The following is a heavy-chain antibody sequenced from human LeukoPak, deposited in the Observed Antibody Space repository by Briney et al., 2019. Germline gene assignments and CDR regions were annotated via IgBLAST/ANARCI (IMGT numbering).Heavy chain of an antibody. V-gene: IGHV3-33*01. J-gene: IGHJ4*02. CDR1: GFTFSNYG. CDR2: IWYDGSNK. Sequence: GRFLRLSCAASGFTFSNYGMHWVRQAPGKGLEWVAVIWYDGSNKYYAESVKGRFTISRDNSKNTLYLQMNSLRVEDTAVYYCARERNYDRSGYFYYWGQGTLVIVSS. CDR3: ARERNYDRSGYFYY. D-gene: IGHD3-22*01.